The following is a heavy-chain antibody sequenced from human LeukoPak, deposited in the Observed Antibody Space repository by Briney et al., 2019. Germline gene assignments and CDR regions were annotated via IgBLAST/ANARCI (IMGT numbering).Heavy chain of an antibody. J-gene: IGHJ4*02. V-gene: IGHV3-7*01. Sequence: GGSLRLSCAASGFTFSNAWMSWVRQAPGKGLEWVANIKQDGSEKYYVDSVKGRFTISRDNAKNSLYLQMNSLRAEDTAVYYCAREGNSFDYWGQGTLVTVSS. D-gene: IGHD1-1*01. CDR1: GFTFSNAW. CDR2: IKQDGSEK. CDR3: AREGNSFDY.